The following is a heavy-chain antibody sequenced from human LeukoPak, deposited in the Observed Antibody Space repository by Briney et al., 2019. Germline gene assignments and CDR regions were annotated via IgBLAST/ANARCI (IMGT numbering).Heavy chain of an antibody. CDR2: ISSDGSDK. J-gene: IGHJ3*02. CDR3: AREVPRGAFDI. CDR1: AFTFSYYA. Sequence: GGSLRLSCAASAFTFSYYAIHWVRQAPGKGLEWVTLISSDGSDKYYADSVKGRFTISRDNSKNTLYLQMNSLRPEDTAVYYCAREVPRGAFDIWGQGTMVTVSS. V-gene: IGHV3-30-3*01.